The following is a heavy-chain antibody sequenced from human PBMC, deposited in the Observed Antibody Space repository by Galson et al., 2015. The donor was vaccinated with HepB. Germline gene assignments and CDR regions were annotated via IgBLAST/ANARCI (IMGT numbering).Heavy chain of an antibody. CDR3: AKDPQWELYASGWFDP. Sequence: SLRLSCAASGFTFSSYAMSWVRQAPGKGLEWVSAISGSGGSTYYADSVMGRFTMSRDNAKNTVFLEMNSLRAEDTAVYYCAKDPQWELYASGWFDPWGQGTLVTVSS. D-gene: IGHD3-10*01. V-gene: IGHV3-23*01. CDR1: GFTFSSYA. CDR2: ISGSGGST. J-gene: IGHJ5*02.